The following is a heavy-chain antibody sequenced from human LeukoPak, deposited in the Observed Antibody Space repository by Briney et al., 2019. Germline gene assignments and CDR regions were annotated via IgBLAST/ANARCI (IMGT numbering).Heavy chain of an antibody. V-gene: IGHV3-66*01. CDR2: IYSGGRT. CDR1: GFSVGSKD. Sequence: GGSLRLSCAASGFSVGSKDINWVRRAPGKGLEWVSVIYSGGRTYDADSVKGRFTISRDSSETPLHLQITSLRAEDTAVYYCARGAGTSGGYWSSPPSHFDCWGQGTLVTVSS. CDR3: ARGAGTSGGYWSSPPSHFDC. D-gene: IGHD1-26*01. J-gene: IGHJ4*02.